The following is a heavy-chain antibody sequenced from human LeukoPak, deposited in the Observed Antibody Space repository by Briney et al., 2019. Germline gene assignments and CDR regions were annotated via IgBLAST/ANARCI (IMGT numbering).Heavy chain of an antibody. V-gene: IGHV3-20*04. CDR1: GFTFDDYG. CDR2: INWNGGST. D-gene: IGHD2-15*01. Sequence: GGSLRLSCAASGFTFDDYGMSWVRQAPGKGLEWVSGINWNGGSTGYADSVKGRFTISRSNAKNSLYLQMNSLRAEDTALYYCARPERWDCSGGSCYSGAGGAYYFDYWGQGTLVTASS. CDR3: ARPERWDCSGGSCYSGAGGAYYFDY. J-gene: IGHJ4*02.